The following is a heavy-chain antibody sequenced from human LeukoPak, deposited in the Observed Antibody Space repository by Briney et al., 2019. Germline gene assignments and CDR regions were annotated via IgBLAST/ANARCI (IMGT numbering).Heavy chain of an antibody. CDR3: AKDLASYFDY. J-gene: IGHJ4*02. D-gene: IGHD2-15*01. V-gene: IGHV3-30*18. CDR2: ISYDGSNK. CDR1: GFTFSSYG. Sequence: GGSLRLSCAASGFTFSSYGMHWVRQAPGKGLEWVAVISYDGSNKYYADSVKGRFTISRDNSKNTLYLQMNSLRAEDTAVYYSAKDLASYFDYWGQGTLVTVSS.